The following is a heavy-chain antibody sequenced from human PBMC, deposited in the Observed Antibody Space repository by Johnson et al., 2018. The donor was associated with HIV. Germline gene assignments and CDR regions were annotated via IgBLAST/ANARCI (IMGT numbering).Heavy chain of an antibody. Sequence: QVQLVESGGVVVQPGGSLRLSCAASGFTFDDYAMHWVRQVPGNGLEWVTFIQYDGTNKYYADSVKGRFTISRDNSKNTLYLQMYSLRAEDTAVYYCARDPSKSRGWLGDAFDIWGQGTMVTVSS. CDR3: ARDPSKSRGWLGDAFDI. CDR2: IQYDGTNK. D-gene: IGHD6-19*01. CDR1: GFTFDDYA. V-gene: IGHV3-30*02. J-gene: IGHJ3*02.